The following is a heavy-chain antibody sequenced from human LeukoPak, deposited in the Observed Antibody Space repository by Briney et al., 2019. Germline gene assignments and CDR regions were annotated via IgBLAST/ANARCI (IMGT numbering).Heavy chain of an antibody. D-gene: IGHD5-18*01. J-gene: IGHJ4*02. CDR2: IVVGSGNT. CDR1: GFTFTSSA. CDR3: AARSGYSYGTFDY. V-gene: IGHV1-58*01. Sequence: SVKVSCKASGFTFTSSAVQWVRQARGQRLEWIGWIVVGSGNTNYAQEFQERVTITRDMSTSTAYMELSSLRSEDTAVYYCAARSGYSYGTFDYWGQGTLVTVSS.